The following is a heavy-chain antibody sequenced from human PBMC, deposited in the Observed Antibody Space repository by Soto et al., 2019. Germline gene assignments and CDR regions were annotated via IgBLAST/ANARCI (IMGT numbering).Heavy chain of an antibody. D-gene: IGHD6-19*01. CDR1: GFTFSSYA. Sequence: EVQLLETGGGLVQPGGSLRLSCAASGFTFSSYAMSWVRQAPGKGLEWVSSISGSGGSTYHADSVKGRFTISRDNSKNRLDVQMNSPRAEDTAVYYCAKDASYGSGWYRWYFDLWGRGTLVTVSS. CDR2: ISGSGGST. CDR3: AKDASYGSGWYRWYFDL. J-gene: IGHJ2*01. V-gene: IGHV3-23*01.